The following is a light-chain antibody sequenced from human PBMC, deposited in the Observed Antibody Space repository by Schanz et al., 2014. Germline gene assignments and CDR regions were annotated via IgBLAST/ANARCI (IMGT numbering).Light chain of an antibody. CDR3: SSYTSSSNVV. Sequence: QSALTQPASVSGSPGQSITISCTGTSSDVGGYNYVSWYQQHPGKAPKLMIYDVSNRPSGVSNRFSGSKSGNTASLTISGLQAEDEADYYCSSYTSSSNVVFGGGTKLIVL. V-gene: IGLV2-14*01. CDR2: DVS. CDR1: SSDVGGYNY. J-gene: IGLJ2*01.